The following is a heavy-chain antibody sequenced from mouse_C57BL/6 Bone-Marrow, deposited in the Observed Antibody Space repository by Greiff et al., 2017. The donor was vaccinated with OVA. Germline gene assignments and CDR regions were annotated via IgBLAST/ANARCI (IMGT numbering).Heavy chain of an antibody. CDR2: ISNGGGST. CDR3: ARQGYYYGADY. D-gene: IGHD1-1*01. J-gene: IGHJ2*01. CDR1: GFTFSDYY. Sequence: EVKVVESGGGLVQPGGSLKLSCAASGFTFSDYYMYWVRQTPEKRLEWVAYISNGGGSTYYPDTVKGRFTISRDNAKNTLYQQMSRLKAEDTAMYYCARQGYYYGADYWGQGTTLTVSA. V-gene: IGHV5-12*01.